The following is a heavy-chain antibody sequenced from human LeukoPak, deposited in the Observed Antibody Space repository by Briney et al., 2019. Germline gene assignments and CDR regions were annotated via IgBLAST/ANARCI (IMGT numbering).Heavy chain of an antibody. CDR2: IKGDGSET. CDR3: AKDLAGDY. V-gene: IGHV3-7*03. CDR1: GFTLSVHW. J-gene: IGHJ4*02. Sequence: GGSLRLSCAASGFTLSVHWMTWVRQAPGKVMEWVANIKGDGSETYYVDSVKGRFTISRDNSKNTLYLQMNSLRAEDTAVYYCAKDLAGDYWGQGTLVTVSS.